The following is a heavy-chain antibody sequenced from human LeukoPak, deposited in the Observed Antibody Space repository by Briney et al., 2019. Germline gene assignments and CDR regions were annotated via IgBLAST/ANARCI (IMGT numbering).Heavy chain of an antibody. CDR2: IIPIFGTA. Sequence: ASVKVSCKASGGTFSSYVISWVRQAPGQGLEWMGGIIPIFGTANYAQKFQGRVTITADESTSTAYMELSSLRSEDTAVYYCARDPKNYYDSSGTSYYYYGMDVWGQGTTVTVSS. D-gene: IGHD3-22*01. V-gene: IGHV1-69*13. CDR3: ARDPKNYYDSSGTSYYYYGMDV. J-gene: IGHJ6*02. CDR1: GGTFSSYV.